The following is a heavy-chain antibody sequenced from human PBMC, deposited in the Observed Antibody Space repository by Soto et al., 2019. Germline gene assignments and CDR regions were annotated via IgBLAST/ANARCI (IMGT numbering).Heavy chain of an antibody. V-gene: IGHV1-69*01. Sequence: QVQLVQSGAEVKKPRSSVKVSCKASGGTFSSYAISWVRQAAGQGLEWMGGIIPIFGTSHYAQKFQRRVTITADESTSTDYMELSSLRSEDTAVYYCARTLSSSWTQWLVDWGYWGQGTLVTVSS. CDR2: IIPIFGTS. CDR1: GGTFSSYA. D-gene: IGHD6-13*01. J-gene: IGHJ4*02. CDR3: ARTLSSSWTQWLVDWGY.